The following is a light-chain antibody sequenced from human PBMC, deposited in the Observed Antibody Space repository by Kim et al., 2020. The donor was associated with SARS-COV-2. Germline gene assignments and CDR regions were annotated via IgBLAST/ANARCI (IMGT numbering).Light chain of an antibody. CDR2: YDS. CDR3: QVWDSSSDHPYV. V-gene: IGLV3-21*04. J-gene: IGLJ1*01. Sequence: SYELTQPPSVSVAPGKTARITCGGNNIGSKSVHWYQQKPAQAPVLVIYYDSDRPSGIPERFSGSNSGNTATLTISRVEAGDEADYHCQVWDSSSDHPYVF. CDR1: NIGSKS.